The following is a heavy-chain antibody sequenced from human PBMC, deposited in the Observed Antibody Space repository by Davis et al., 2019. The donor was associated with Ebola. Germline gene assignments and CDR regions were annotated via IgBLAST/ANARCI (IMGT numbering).Heavy chain of an antibody. Sequence: ASVKVSCKASGYTFTSYGISWVRQAPGQGLEWMGWISAYNGNTNYAQKLQGRVTMTTDTSTSTAYMELSRLRSDDTAVYYCARASPIAARRDWFDPWGQGTLVTVSS. CDR2: ISAYNGNT. CDR1: GYTFTSYG. CDR3: ARASPIAARRDWFDP. V-gene: IGHV1-18*01. D-gene: IGHD6-6*01. J-gene: IGHJ5*02.